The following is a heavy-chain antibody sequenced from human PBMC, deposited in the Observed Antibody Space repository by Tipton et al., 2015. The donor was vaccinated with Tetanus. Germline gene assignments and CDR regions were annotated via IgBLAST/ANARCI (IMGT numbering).Heavy chain of an antibody. CDR2: IIPIFGTA. J-gene: IGHJ6*02. CDR3: ARINSSSWTAYYYYYGMDV. D-gene: IGHD6-13*01. Sequence: QLVQSGPEVKKPGSSVKVSCKASGGTFSSYAISWVRQAPGQGLEWMGGIIPIFGTANYAQKFQGRVTITADESTSTAYMELSSLRSEDTAVYYCARINSSSWTAYYYYYGMDVWGQGTTVTVSS. CDR1: GGTFSSYA. V-gene: IGHV1-69*01.